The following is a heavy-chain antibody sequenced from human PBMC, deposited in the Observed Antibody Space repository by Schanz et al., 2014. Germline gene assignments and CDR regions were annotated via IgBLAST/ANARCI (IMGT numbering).Heavy chain of an antibody. CDR1: GFTFSSYA. CDR2: ISDSGSST. V-gene: IGHV3-23*01. CDR3: AKAVRDTITTSDY. J-gene: IGHJ4*02. Sequence: EVQVLESGGGLVQPGGSLRLSCAASGFTFSSYAMSWVRQAPGKGLEWVSTISDSGSSTYYADSVKGRFTISRDKSKNTLYLQMNSLRAGDTAVYYCAKAVRDTITTSDYWGQGTLVTVSS. D-gene: IGHD1-20*01.